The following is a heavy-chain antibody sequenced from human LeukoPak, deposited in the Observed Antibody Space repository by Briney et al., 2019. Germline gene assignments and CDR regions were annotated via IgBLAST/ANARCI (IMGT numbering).Heavy chain of an antibody. J-gene: IGHJ3*02. CDR3: ARASPVFLLRFSTGELDAFDI. D-gene: IGHD3-3*01. CDR2: IIPIFGTA. V-gene: IGHV1-69*13. CDR1: GGTFRSYA. Sequence: SVKVSCKASGGTFRSYAISWVRQAPGQGLEWMGGIIPIFGTANYAQKFQGRVTITADESTSTAYMELSSLRSEDTAVYYCARASPVFLLRFSTGELDAFDIWGQGTMVTVSS.